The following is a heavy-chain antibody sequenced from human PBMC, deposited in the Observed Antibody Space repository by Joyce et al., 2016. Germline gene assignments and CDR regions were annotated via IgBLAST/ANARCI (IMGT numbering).Heavy chain of an antibody. V-gene: IGHV3-21*06. CDR2: ISTDSTSM. D-gene: IGHD2-15*01. Sequence: EVQLVESGGGLVKPGGSLTLSCAASGFTFSNFTMNWVRQAPGKGLEWVSSISTDSTSMFYADSVKGRFTISRDNAKNSLFLQMNSLRAEDTAVYYCAREGSYFDLWGRGTLVTVSS. J-gene: IGHJ2*01. CDR3: AREGSYFDL. CDR1: GFTFSNFT.